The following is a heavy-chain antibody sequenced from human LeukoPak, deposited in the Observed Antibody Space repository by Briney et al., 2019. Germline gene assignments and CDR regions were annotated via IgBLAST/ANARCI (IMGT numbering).Heavy chain of an antibody. V-gene: IGHV1-2*02. Sequence: GASVKVSCKASGYTFPGFYIHWVRQAPGQGLEWMGWINPNSGDTNYAQKFQGRVTMTRDTSINTAYMELSSLRSDDTAVYYCARAELQYYFDYWGQGTLVTVSS. CDR1: GYTFPGFY. J-gene: IGHJ4*02. CDR3: ARAELQYYFDY. D-gene: IGHD1-7*01. CDR2: INPNSGDT.